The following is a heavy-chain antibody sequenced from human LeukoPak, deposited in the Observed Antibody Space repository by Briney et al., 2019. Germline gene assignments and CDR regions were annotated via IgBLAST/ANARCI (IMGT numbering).Heavy chain of an antibody. CDR1: GFTFSTYA. V-gene: IGHV3-23*01. CDR3: AKDTPTGDTTY. D-gene: IGHD1-1*01. J-gene: IGHJ4*02. CDR2: ISGSGGST. Sequence: GGSLRLFCAASGFTFSTYAMSWVRQAPGKGLEWVSAISGSGGSTYYADSVKGRFSISRGNSKNTLYLQMNSLRAEDTAVYYCAKDTPTGDTTYWGQGTLVTVSS.